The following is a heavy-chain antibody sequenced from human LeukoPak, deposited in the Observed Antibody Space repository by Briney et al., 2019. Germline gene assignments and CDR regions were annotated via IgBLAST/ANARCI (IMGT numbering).Heavy chain of an antibody. CDR3: ARERRGDCSSTSCYTAQPENWFDP. CDR1: GFTFSSYG. Sequence: GGSLRLSCAASGFTFSSYGMHWVRQAPGKGLEWVAVISYDGSNKYYADSVKGRFTISRDNSKNTLYLQMNSLRAEDTAVYYCARERRGDCSSTSCYTAQPENWFDPWGQGTLVTVSS. V-gene: IGHV3-30*03. J-gene: IGHJ5*02. D-gene: IGHD2-2*02. CDR2: ISYDGSNK.